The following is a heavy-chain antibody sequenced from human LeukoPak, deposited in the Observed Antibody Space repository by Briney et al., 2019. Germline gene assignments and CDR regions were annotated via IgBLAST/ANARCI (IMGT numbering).Heavy chain of an antibody. Sequence: SETLSLTCTVSGGSISSGGYYWSWIRQHPGKGLEWIGYIYYSGSTYYNPSLKSRVTISVDTSKNQFSLKLSSVTAADTAVHYCARWLQLRDYFDYWGQGTLVTVSP. CDR1: GGSISSGGYY. D-gene: IGHD5-24*01. CDR2: IYYSGST. V-gene: IGHV4-31*03. J-gene: IGHJ4*02. CDR3: ARWLQLRDYFDY.